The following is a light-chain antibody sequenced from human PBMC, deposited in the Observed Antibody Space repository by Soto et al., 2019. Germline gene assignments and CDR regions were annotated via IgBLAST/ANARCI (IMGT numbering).Light chain of an antibody. Sequence: DVQMTQSPSTLAASVGDRVTITCRASENIKNWLAWYQQTPGKAPKVLISDASRLETGVPSRFSGSGYGTDFTLTITSLQTDDFAIYFCQQSYSTPPTFGQGTTLEIK. V-gene: IGKV1-5*01. J-gene: IGKJ2*01. CDR2: DAS. CDR1: ENIKNW. CDR3: QQSYSTPPT.